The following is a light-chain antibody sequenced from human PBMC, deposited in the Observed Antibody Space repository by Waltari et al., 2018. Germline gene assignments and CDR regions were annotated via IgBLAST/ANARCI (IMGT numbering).Light chain of an antibody. CDR2: GAS. CDR1: QSVSSSY. Sequence: EIVLMQSPGTLSLSPGERATLSCRASQSVSSSYLAGYQQKPGQAPRVLIHGASNRATGIPDRFSGSGSGTDFTLTISRLEPEDFAVYYCQQYGSSPWTFGQGTKVEIK. V-gene: IGKV3-20*01. CDR3: QQYGSSPWT. J-gene: IGKJ1*01.